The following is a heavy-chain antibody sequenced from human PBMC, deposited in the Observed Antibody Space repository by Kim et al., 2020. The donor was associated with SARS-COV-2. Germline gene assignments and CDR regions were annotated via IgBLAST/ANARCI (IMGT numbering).Heavy chain of an antibody. D-gene: IGHD3-3*01. V-gene: IGHV3-33*01. J-gene: IGHJ6*02. CDR1: GFIFSSYA. CDR2: IWFDGSNK. Sequence: GGSLRLSCAASGFIFSSYAMIWVRQAPGKGLEWVTTIWFDGSNKYYKDSVKGRFTISRDNSKNTLYLQINSLRAEDTAVYYCAREPITGYGLGVWGQGTTVTVFS. CDR3: AREPITGYGLGV.